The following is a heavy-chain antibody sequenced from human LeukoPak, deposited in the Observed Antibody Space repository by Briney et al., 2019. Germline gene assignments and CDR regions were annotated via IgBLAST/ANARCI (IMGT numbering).Heavy chain of an antibody. D-gene: IGHD7-27*01. J-gene: IGHJ5*02. CDR3: ARAGVDPLTSNWLDP. CDR1: GGSISSGGYY. Sequence: PSETLSLTCTVSGGSISSGGYYWSWIRQHPGKGLEWIGYSYYSGSTYYNSALKSRVTISVDTSKNQFSLKLSSVTGADTAVYYCARAGVDPLTSNWLDPWGEGTLVTVSS. CDR2: SYYSGST. V-gene: IGHV4-31*03.